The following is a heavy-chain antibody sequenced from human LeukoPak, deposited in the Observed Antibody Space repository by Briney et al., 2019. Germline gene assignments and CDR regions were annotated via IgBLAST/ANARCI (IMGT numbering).Heavy chain of an antibody. CDR2: ISSSSSYI. V-gene: IGHV3-21*01. CDR3: ARDWRGYDAFDI. D-gene: IGHD3-3*01. CDR1: GFTFSSYS. J-gene: IGHJ3*02. Sequence: GGSLRLSCAASGFTFSSYSMNWVRQAPGKGLEWVSSISSSSSYIYYADSVKGRFTISRDNSKNTLYLQMNSLRAEDTAVYYCARDWRGYDAFDIWGQGTMVTVSS.